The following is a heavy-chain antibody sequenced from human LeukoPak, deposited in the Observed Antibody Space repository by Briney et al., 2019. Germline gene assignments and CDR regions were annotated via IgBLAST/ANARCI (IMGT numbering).Heavy chain of an antibody. V-gene: IGHV3-7*01. CDR2: IKQDGSEK. J-gene: IGHJ5*02. CDR3: ARRRLMGYGSNWFDP. D-gene: IGHD3-10*01. Sequence: GGSLRLSCAASGFTFSSYWMSWVRQAPGKGLEWVANIKQDGSEKYYVDSVKGRFTISRDNAKNSLYLQMNSLRAEDTAVYYCARRRLMGYGSNWFDPWGQGTLVTVSS. CDR1: GFTFSSYW.